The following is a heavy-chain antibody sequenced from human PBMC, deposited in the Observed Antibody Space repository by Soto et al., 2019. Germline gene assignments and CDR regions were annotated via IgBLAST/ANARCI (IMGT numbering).Heavy chain of an antibody. CDR3: ARRGYSGYDLPLGGMDV. CDR1: GGTFSSYA. V-gene: IGHV1-69*01. CDR2: IIPIFCPA. Sequence: SVKVYCKSSGGTFSSYAISWVRQAPGQVLEWMGGIIPIFCPANYAQKFQGRVTITADESTSTAYMELSSLRSEDTAVYYCARRGYSGYDLPLGGMDVWGQGTTVTVSS. J-gene: IGHJ6*02. D-gene: IGHD5-12*01.